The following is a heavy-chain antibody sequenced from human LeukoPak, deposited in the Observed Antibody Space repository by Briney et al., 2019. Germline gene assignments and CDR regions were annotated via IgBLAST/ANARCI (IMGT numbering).Heavy chain of an antibody. CDR3: ARRYCSGGSCYSFDY. Sequence: TGGSLRLSCAASGFTFSSYSMNWVRQAPGKGLEWVSYISSSSSTIYYADSVKGRFTISRDNAKNSLYLQMNSLRAEDTAVYYCARRYCSGGSCYSFDYWGQGTLVTVSS. D-gene: IGHD2-15*01. CDR1: GFTFSSYS. V-gene: IGHV3-48*01. J-gene: IGHJ4*02. CDR2: ISSSSSTI.